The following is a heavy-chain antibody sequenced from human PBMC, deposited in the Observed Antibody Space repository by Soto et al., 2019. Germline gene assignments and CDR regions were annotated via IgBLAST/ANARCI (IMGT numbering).Heavy chain of an antibody. CDR3: ARDPETLGPRANDALDI. Sequence: QAQLVQSGAEMKKPGASVKVSCKATGYTFSAYTMNWVRQAPGQSLEWRGWINAGSGNTKYSQNFQGRVSITRDTSASTVYMELTGLTSEDTAVYYCARDPETLGPRANDALDIWGQGTMVTVSS. V-gene: IGHV1-3*01. CDR1: GYTFSAYT. J-gene: IGHJ3*02. D-gene: IGHD3-3*02. CDR2: INAGSGNT.